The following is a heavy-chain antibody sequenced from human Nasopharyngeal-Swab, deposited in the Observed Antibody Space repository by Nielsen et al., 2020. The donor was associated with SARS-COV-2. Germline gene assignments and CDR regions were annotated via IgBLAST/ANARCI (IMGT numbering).Heavy chain of an antibody. CDR3: ARDLRTTVTGGDY. Sequence: WIRQPPGKGLEWVSAISGSGGSTYYADSVKGRFTIPRDNSKNTLYLQMNSLRAEDTAVYYCARDLRTTVTGGDYWGQGTLVTVSS. D-gene: IGHD4-17*01. CDR2: ISGSGGST. J-gene: IGHJ4*02. V-gene: IGHV3-23*01.